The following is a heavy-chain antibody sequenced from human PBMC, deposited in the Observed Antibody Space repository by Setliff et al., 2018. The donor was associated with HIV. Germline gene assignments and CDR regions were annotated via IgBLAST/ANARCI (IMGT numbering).Heavy chain of an antibody. V-gene: IGHV4-34*01. CDR2: IDHTGST. Sequence: SETLSLTCAVYGGSFSGYYWSWIRQPPGKGLEWLGEIDHTGSTNYNLSLKSRITMSADPSKNQFSLKARSVIAADTALYYCARGRNYGSPYSYDMDVWATGTTVTVSS. CDR3: ARGRNYGSPYSYDMDV. CDR1: GGSFSGYY. J-gene: IGHJ6*03. D-gene: IGHD3-10*01.